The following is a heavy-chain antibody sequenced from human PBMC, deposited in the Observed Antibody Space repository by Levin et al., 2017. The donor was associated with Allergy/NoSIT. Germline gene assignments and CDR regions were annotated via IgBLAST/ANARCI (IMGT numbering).Heavy chain of an antibody. CDR2: IYYSGST. CDR1: GGSISSSSYY. CDR3: ARQGAYSSGWYFANRAGLKFDY. D-gene: IGHD6-19*01. V-gene: IGHV4-39*01. Sequence: SQTLSLTCTVSGGSISSSSYYWGWIRQPPGKGLEWIGSIYYSGSTYYNPSLKSRVTISVDTSKNQFSLKLSSVTAADTAVYYCARQGAYSSGWYFANRAGLKFDYWGQGTLVTVSS. J-gene: IGHJ4*02.